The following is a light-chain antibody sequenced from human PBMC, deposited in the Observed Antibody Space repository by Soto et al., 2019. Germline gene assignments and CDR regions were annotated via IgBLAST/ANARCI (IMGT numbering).Light chain of an antibody. V-gene: IGKV1-5*03. CDR3: QHYSSNSGT. CDR1: QSIRSW. CDR2: RAS. Sequence: DIQTTQSPSTLSASVGDRVTITSRASQSIRSWLAWYQQKPGKAPNLLIYRASRLQSGVPSRFSGGGSGTAFTLTISSLQPEDFATYYCQHYSSNSGTFGPGTKVDIK. J-gene: IGKJ1*01.